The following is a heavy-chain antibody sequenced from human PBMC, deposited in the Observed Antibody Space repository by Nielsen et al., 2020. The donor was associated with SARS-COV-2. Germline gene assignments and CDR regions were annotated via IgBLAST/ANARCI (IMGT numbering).Heavy chain of an antibody. Sequence: GESLKISCAASGFTFSSYAMHWVRQAPGKGLEWVAVISYDGSNKYYADSVKGRFTISRDNAKNSLYLQMNSLRAEDTAVYYCARSRIQLWLLGQPHTTTSMDVWGQGTTVTVSS. D-gene: IGHD5-18*01. CDR1: GFTFSSYA. V-gene: IGHV3-30*04. CDR3: ARSRIQLWLLGQPHTTTSMDV. J-gene: IGHJ6*02. CDR2: ISYDGSNK.